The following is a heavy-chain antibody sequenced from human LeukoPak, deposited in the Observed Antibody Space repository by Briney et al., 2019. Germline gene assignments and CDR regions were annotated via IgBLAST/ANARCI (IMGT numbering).Heavy chain of an antibody. CDR2: INPNSGGT. CDR1: GYTFTGYY. V-gene: IGHV1-2*02. J-gene: IGHJ3*02. CDR3: ARQITGSYDAFDI. Sequence: GASVKVSCKASGYTFTGYYMHWVRQAPGQGLEWMGWINPNSGGTNYAQKFQGRVTMTRDTSISTAYMELSGLRSDDTAVYYCARQITGSYDAFDIWGQGTMVTVSS. D-gene: IGHD1-20*01.